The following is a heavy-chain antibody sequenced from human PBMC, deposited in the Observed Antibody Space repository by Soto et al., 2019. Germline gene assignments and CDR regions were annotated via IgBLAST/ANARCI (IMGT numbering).Heavy chain of an antibody. CDR3: AKVHVMVVAGSTFDY. J-gene: IGHJ4*01. Sequence: LSETLSLTCSVSGYSISGPSYWAWIRQPPGKGPEWIASIYHGGTTFYNPSLKSRITISVDTSNNQFSLKLTSVTAADTAVYYCAKVHVMVVAGSTFDYWGHGTLVTVSS. V-gene: IGHV4-38-2*02. D-gene: IGHD2-21*02. CDR1: GYSISGPSY. CDR2: IYHGGTT.